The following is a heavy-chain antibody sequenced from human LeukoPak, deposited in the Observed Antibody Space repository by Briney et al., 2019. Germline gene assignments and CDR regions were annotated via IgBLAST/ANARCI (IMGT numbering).Heavy chain of an antibody. V-gene: IGHV1-58*01. D-gene: IGHD1-26*01. CDR3: AAVVGATEHRDY. Sequence: ASVKVSCKSSGFTFTSSAVQWVRQARGQRLEWIGWIVIGSGNTNYAQKFQERVTITGDMSTSTAYMELSSLRSEYTAVYYCAAVVGATEHRDYWGQGTLVTVSS. J-gene: IGHJ4*02. CDR2: IVIGSGNT. CDR1: GFTFTSSA.